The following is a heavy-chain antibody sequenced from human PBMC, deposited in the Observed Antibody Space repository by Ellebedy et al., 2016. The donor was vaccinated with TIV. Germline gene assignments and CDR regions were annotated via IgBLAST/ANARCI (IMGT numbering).Heavy chain of an antibody. CDR3: ARSYFPHSLDS. V-gene: IGHV3-74*01. D-gene: IGHD2/OR15-2a*01. CDR2: INSDGSST. CDR1: GFTFSNYW. Sequence: PGGSLRLSCGASGFTFSNYWMHWVRQGPGKGLVWVSRINSDGSSTGYADSVKGRFTISRDNAKNTLYLQMNSLRAEDTATYYCARSYFPHSLDSWGQGTLVTVSS. J-gene: IGHJ4*02.